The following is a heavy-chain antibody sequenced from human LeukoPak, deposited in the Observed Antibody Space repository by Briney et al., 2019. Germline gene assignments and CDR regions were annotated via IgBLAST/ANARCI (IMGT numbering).Heavy chain of an antibody. J-gene: IGHJ4*02. Sequence: GGSLRLSCAASGFTFSSYGMHWVRQAPGKGLEWVAVISYGGSNKYYADSVKGRFTISRDNSKNTLYLQMNSLRAEDTAVYYCAKQRRYFDWSTGGFDYWGQGTLVTVSS. CDR3: AKQRRYFDWSTGGFDY. D-gene: IGHD3-9*01. V-gene: IGHV3-30*18. CDR1: GFTFSSYG. CDR2: ISYGGSNK.